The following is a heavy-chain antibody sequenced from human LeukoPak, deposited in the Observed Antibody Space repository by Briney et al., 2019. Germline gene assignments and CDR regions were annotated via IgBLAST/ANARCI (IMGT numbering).Heavy chain of an antibody. CDR2: IYHSGST. V-gene: IGHV4-38-2*02. D-gene: IGHD4-17*01. CDR3: AKDPNGDYVGAFSFQR. J-gene: IGHJ1*01. CDR1: GYSISSGYY. Sequence: PSETLSLTCAVSGYSISSGYYWGWIRQPPGKGLEWIGSIYHSGSTYYNPSLKSRVTISVDTSKNQFSLKLSSVTAADTAVYYCAKDPNGDYVGAFSFQRWGQGTLVTV.